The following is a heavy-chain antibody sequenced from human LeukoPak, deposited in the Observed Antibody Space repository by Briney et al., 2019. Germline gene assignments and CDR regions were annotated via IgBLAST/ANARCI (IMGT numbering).Heavy chain of an antibody. D-gene: IGHD3-22*01. J-gene: IGHJ4*02. V-gene: IGHV3-7*03. CDR1: GFTFSNFW. CDR2: IKQDETEK. Sequence: SGGSLRLSCTASGFTFSNFWMGWVRQAPGKGLEWVANIKQDETEKFYLGSVKGRFTISRDNAKNSLYLQMNSLRAEDTAVYYCARDPYYYDSSGYSPWGQGTLVTVSS. CDR3: ARDPYYYDSSGYSP.